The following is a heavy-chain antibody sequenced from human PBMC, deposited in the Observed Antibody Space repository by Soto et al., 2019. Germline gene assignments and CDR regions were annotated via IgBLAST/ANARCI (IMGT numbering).Heavy chain of an antibody. CDR2: IYYSGSP. Sequence: SETLSPTCTVSGCSISSSSYYWGLIRQPPGKGLEWIGSIYYSGSPYYNPSLKSRVTISVDTSKNQFSLKLSSVTAADTAVYYCARQGQWLVLAVGYWGQGTLVTVSS. J-gene: IGHJ4*02. V-gene: IGHV4-39*01. D-gene: IGHD6-19*01. CDR1: GCSISSSSYY. CDR3: ARQGQWLVLAVGY.